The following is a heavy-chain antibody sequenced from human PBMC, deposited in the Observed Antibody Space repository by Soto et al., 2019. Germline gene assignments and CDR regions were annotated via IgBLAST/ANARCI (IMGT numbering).Heavy chain of an antibody. V-gene: IGHV4-31*03. D-gene: IGHD3-22*01. CDR2: IHYSGGS. J-gene: IGHJ4*02. CDR3: ARDVNDSSGSQGFDY. Sequence: SETLSLTCTVIGDSVSSNNYYWSWIRQRPGKGLEWIGYIHYSGGSYDNPSLTGRITMSIDVSKNQFSLNLRSVTAADTAIYYCARDVNDSSGSQGFDYWGQGTLVTVSS. CDR1: GDSVSSNNYY.